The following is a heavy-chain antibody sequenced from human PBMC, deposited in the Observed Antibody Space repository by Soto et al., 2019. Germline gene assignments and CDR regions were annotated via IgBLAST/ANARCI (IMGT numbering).Heavy chain of an antibody. J-gene: IGHJ5*02. D-gene: IGHD3-3*01. V-gene: IGHV4-61*01. CDR3: ACAVYDFWRGYWFDP. Sequence: QVQLQESGPGLVKPSETLSLTCTVSGGSVSSGSFYWSWIRQAPGKGLEWIGRIYYSGSTDYNPSLKSRVTISVDTSKNQFSLKLTSVTAADTAVYYWACAVYDFWRGYWFDPWGQGTLVTVSS. CDR1: GGSVSSGSFY. CDR2: IYYSGST.